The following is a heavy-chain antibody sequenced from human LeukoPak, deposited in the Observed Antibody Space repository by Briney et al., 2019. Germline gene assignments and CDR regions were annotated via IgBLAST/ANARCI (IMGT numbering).Heavy chain of an antibody. CDR3: ARVGYSYVINDWSRTGLGAYPTKYYYHMDV. V-gene: IGHV4-34*01. CDR1: GGSFSGYY. Sequence: PSETLSLTCAVYGGSFSGYYWSWIRQPPGKGPEWIGEINHSESTNYNPSLKSRVTISGDTSKNQFSLKLSSVTAADTAVYFCARVGYSYVINDWSRTGLGAYPTKYYYHMDVWGKGTTVTVSS. D-gene: IGHD5-18*01. J-gene: IGHJ6*03. CDR2: INHSEST.